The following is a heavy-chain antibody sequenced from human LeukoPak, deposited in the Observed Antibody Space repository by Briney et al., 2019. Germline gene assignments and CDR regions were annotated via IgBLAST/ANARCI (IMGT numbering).Heavy chain of an antibody. CDR2: ISGGGSTI. CDR3: ARDLTGGNDY. CDR1: GFTFSSYS. J-gene: IGHJ4*02. D-gene: IGHD1-20*01. Sequence: PGGSLRLSCVASGFTFSSYSMSWVRQTPGQGLEWVSYISGGGSTIYYADSVKGRFTISRDNAKSSLYLLMNSLRDEDRAVYYCARDLTGGNDYWGQGTLVTVSS. V-gene: IGHV3-48*02.